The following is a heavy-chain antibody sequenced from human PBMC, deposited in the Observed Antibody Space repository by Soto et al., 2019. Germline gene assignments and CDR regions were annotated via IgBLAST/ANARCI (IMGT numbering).Heavy chain of an antibody. J-gene: IGHJ3*02. CDR3: ARVDYGWYAFDI. Sequence: PSETLSLTCTVSGGSISSGDYYWSWIRQPPGKGLEWIGCIYYSGSTYYNPSLKSRVTISVDTSKNQFSLKLSSVTAADTAVYYCARVDYGWYAFDIWGQGTMVTVSS. CDR1: GGSISSGDYY. V-gene: IGHV4-30-4*01. CDR2: IYYSGST. D-gene: IGHD4-17*01.